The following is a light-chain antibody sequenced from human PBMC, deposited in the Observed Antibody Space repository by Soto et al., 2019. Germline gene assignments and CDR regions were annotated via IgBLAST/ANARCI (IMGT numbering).Light chain of an antibody. Sequence: EIVMTQSPATLSVSPGERVTLSCRASQSISSNLAWYQQKPGQAPRLLIYGASTRATGGPTRFSGSGSGTEFTLTISSLQSEDFAVYYCQQYNSYPKTSGQGTKVDIK. CDR1: QSISSN. J-gene: IGKJ1*01. CDR2: GAS. V-gene: IGKV3-15*01. CDR3: QQYNSYPKT.